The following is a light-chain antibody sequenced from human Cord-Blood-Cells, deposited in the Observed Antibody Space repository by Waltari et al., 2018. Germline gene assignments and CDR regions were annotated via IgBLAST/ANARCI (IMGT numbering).Light chain of an antibody. Sequence: ISCTGTSSDVGGYNYVSWYQQHPGKAPKLMIYDVSNRPSGVSNRFSGSKSGNTASLTISALQAEDEADYYCSSYTSSSTYVFGTGTKVTVL. V-gene: IGLV2-14*04. J-gene: IGLJ1*01. CDR2: DVS. CDR1: SSDVGGYNY. CDR3: SSYTSSSTYV.